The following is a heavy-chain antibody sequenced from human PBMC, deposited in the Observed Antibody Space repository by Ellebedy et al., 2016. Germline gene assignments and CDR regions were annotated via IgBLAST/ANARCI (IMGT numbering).Heavy chain of an antibody. Sequence: GGSLRLXCAASGFTFSSYGMHWVRQAPGKGLEWVALISDDGISKFYADSVKGRFTLSRDNSKNTVSLQMNSLKTEDTAVYYCTTPTDLGHYDIHDYWGQGTLVTVSS. J-gene: IGHJ4*02. CDR1: GFTFSSYG. CDR2: ISDDGISK. V-gene: IGHV3-30*03. CDR3: TTPTDLGHYDIHDY. D-gene: IGHD3-9*01.